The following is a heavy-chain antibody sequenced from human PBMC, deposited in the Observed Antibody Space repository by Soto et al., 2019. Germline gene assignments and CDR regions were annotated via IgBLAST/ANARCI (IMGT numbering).Heavy chain of an antibody. D-gene: IGHD5-12*01. CDR2: IIPIFGTA. CDR1: GGTFSSYA. V-gene: IGHV1-69*13. J-gene: IGHJ4*02. CDR3: ARGVATITYGPLDY. Sequence: ASVKVSCKASGGTFSSYAISWVRQAPGQGLEWMGGIIPIFGTANYAQKFQGRVTITADESTSTAYMELSSLRSEDTAVYYCARGVATITYGPLDYWGQGTLVTVSS.